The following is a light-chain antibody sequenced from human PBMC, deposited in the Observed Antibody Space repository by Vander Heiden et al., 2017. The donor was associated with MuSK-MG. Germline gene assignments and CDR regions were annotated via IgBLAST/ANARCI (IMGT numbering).Light chain of an antibody. CDR3: QSYDSSLSGV. Sequence: QSVLTQPPSVSGAPGQRVTISCTGSSSNIGAGYDVHWYQQLPGTAPKLPIYGNSNRPSGVPDRFSGSKSGTSASLAITGLQAEDEADYYCQSYDSSLSGVFGGGTKLTVL. CDR1: SSNIGAGYD. J-gene: IGLJ2*01. V-gene: IGLV1-40*01. CDR2: GNS.